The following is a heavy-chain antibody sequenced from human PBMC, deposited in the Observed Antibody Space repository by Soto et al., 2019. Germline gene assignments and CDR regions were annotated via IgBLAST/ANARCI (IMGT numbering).Heavy chain of an antibody. Sequence: EVQLLESGGGLVQPGGSLRLSCAASGFTFSSYAMTWVRQAPGKGLEWVSGMTGSSRYTYYADSVKGRFTISRDNSKSTLYLQMNSLRAEDTAVYYCAKEAEVREYVRYFQHWGQGTLVTVSS. CDR1: GFTFSSYA. D-gene: IGHD3-10*01. CDR3: AKEAEVREYVRYFQH. CDR2: MTGSSRYT. V-gene: IGHV3-23*01. J-gene: IGHJ1*01.